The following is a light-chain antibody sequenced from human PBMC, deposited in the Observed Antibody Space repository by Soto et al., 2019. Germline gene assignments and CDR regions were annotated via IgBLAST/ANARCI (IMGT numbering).Light chain of an antibody. Sequence: EIVMTQSPATLSVSPGERATLSCRASQSVSSNLAWYEQKPGQAPRLLIYGASTRATGIPARFSGSGSGTEFTLTISGLQSEDFAVYYCQQYNNWPETFGHGTKVESK. V-gene: IGKV3-15*01. CDR1: QSVSSN. CDR2: GAS. CDR3: QQYNNWPET. J-gene: IGKJ1*01.